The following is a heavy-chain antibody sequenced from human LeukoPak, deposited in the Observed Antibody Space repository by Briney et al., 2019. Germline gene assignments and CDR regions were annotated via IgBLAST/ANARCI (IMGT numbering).Heavy chain of an antibody. CDR2: ISGSGGST. D-gene: IGHD3-3*01. CDR3: ARSAIFGVVPGGDMDV. V-gene: IGHV3-23*01. Sequence: GGSLRLSCAASGFTFSNYAMSWVRQAPGKGLQWVSAISGSGGSTYYADSVKGRFTISRDNSKNSLYLQMNSLRAEDTAVYYCARSAIFGVVPGGDMDVWGKGTTVTVSS. J-gene: IGHJ6*03. CDR1: GFTFSNYA.